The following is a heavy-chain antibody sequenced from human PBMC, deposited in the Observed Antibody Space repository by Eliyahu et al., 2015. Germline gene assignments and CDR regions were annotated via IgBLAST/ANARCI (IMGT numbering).Heavy chain of an antibody. Sequence: QVQLVESGGGVVXPGRSLRLPCAASGFPFSXXGMHWVRQAPGKGLEWVAVISYDGSNKYYADSVKGRFTISRDNSKNTLYLQMNSLRAEDTAVYYCAKDEGTGYSSGWWDFDYWGQGTLVTVSS. CDR1: GFPFSXXG. D-gene: IGHD6-19*01. J-gene: IGHJ4*02. CDR2: ISYDGSNK. V-gene: IGHV3-30*18. CDR3: AKDEGTGYSSGWWDFDY.